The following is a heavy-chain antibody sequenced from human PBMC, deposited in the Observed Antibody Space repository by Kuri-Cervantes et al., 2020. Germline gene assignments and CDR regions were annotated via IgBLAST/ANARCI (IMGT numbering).Heavy chain of an antibody. Sequence: GESLKISCAASGFTFSSYWMSWVRQAPGKGLEWVANIKQDGSEKYYVDSVKGRFTISRDNAKNSLYLQMNSLRAEDTAVYYCAKDHLVAGLYFQHWGQGTLVTVSS. D-gene: IGHD6-19*01. CDR3: AKDHLVAGLYFQH. V-gene: IGHV3-7*01. CDR1: GFTFSSYW. CDR2: IKQDGSEK. J-gene: IGHJ1*01.